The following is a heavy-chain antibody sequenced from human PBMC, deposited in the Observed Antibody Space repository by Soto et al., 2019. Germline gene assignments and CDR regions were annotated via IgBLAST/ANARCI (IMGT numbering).Heavy chain of an antibody. CDR1: GYTFSSYY. V-gene: IGHV1-2*02. D-gene: IGHD3-10*01. CDR3: ARAHVLLSGSRVRGLIPRWFDS. CDR2: INPKSGDT. Sequence: QVQMVQSGAQVKKPGASVKVSCKPSGYTFSSYYIQWVRQAPGQGLEWMGWINPKSGDTNYAQKFQGRVTMTTDTSISTAYMELCSLKSGDTAIYFCARAHVLLSGSRVRGLIPRWFDSWGQGTLVTVSS. J-gene: IGHJ5*01.